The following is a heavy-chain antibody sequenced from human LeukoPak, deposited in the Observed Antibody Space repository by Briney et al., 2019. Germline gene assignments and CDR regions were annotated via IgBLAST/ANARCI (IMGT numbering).Heavy chain of an antibody. J-gene: IGHJ4*02. V-gene: IGHV1-18*01. CDR2: ISAYNGNT. CDR1: GYTFTSYG. Sequence: ASVKVSCKASGYTFTSYGISWVRQAPGQGLEWMGWISAYNGNTNYAQKLQGRVTMTTDTSTSTAYMELRSLRSDDTAVYYCARTTYYDFWSGYYPFDYGGQGTLVTVSA. D-gene: IGHD3-3*01. CDR3: ARTTYYDFWSGYYPFDY.